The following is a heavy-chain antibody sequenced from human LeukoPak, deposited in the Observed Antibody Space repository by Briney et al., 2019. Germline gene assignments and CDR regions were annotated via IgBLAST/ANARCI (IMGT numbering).Heavy chain of an antibody. CDR3: AKGGVPAALFDY. CDR2: IRYDGSNK. CDR1: GFTFSSYG. D-gene: IGHD2-2*01. J-gene: IGHJ4*02. V-gene: IGHV3-30*02. Sequence: GRSLRLSCAASGFTFSSYGMHWVRQAPGKGLEWVTFIRYDGSNKYYADSVKGRFTISRDNSKNTLYLQMNSLRAEDTAVYYCAKGGVPAALFDYWGQGTLVTVSS.